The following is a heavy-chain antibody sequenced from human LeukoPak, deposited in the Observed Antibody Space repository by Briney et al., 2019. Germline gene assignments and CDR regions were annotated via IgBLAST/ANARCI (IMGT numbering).Heavy chain of an antibody. CDR2: ISAYNGNT. Sequence: ASVTVSCKASGYTFTSYGISWVRQAPGQGRGWMGWISAYNGNTNYAQKLQGRVTMTTDTSTSTAYMELRSLRSDDTAVYYCARGVAVAGSGRGYYMDVWGKGTTVTVSS. V-gene: IGHV1-18*01. D-gene: IGHD6-19*01. CDR3: ARGVAVAGSGRGYYMDV. CDR1: GYTFTSYG. J-gene: IGHJ6*03.